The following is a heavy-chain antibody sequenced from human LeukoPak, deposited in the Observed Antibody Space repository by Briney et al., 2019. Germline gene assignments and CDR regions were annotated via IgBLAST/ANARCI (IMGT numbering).Heavy chain of an antibody. Sequence: ASVKVSCKASGGTFSSYAISWVRQAPGQGLEWMGGIIPIFGTANYAQKFQGRVTITADESTSTAYMELSSLRSEDTAVYYCARLVFREYGYHRPYYFDYWGQGTLVTVSS. CDR2: IIPIFGTA. D-gene: IGHD5-18*01. CDR1: GGTFSSYA. CDR3: ARLVFREYGYHRPYYFDY. V-gene: IGHV1-69*13. J-gene: IGHJ4*02.